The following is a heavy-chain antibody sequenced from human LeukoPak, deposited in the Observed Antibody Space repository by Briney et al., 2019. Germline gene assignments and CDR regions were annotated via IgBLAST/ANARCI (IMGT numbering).Heavy chain of an antibody. CDR3: ARQTVPGLLYFDY. V-gene: IGHV5-51*01. D-gene: IGHD6-19*01. CDR2: IYPGDSDT. Sequence: GESLQISCQDSGSRFTNYWIGWVRQLPGKGLEWMAIIYPGDSDTTYSPSFRGQVTISADKSISTAYLQWISLQASDTAMYYWARQTVPGLLYFDYWGQGTLITVSS. J-gene: IGHJ4*02. CDR1: GSRFTNYW.